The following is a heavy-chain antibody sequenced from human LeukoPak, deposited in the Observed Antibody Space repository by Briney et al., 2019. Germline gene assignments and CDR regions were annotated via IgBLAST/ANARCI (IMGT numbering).Heavy chain of an antibody. Sequence: GGSLRLSCAASGFTFSSYAMSWVRQAPGKGLEWVSALCGSAGSTYYADSVRGRFTISRDNSKNTVYLQMNSLGAEDTAVYYCARDEHGPGALIEYWGQGALVTVSS. CDR2: LCGSAGST. V-gene: IGHV3-23*01. D-gene: IGHD2-21*01. J-gene: IGHJ4*02. CDR1: GFTFSSYA. CDR3: ARDEHGPGALIEY.